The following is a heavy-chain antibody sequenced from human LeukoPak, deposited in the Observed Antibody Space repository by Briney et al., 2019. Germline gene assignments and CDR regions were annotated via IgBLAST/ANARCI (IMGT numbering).Heavy chain of an antibody. D-gene: IGHD3-10*01. V-gene: IGHV3-74*01. CDR3: AREHGSGRVYLDY. Sequence: GGSLRLSCAASGFTFSTYWMHWVRQAPGKGLVWVSRISSDGSSTTYADSVKGRFTISRDNAKNTLYLQMNSLRAEDTAVYYCAREHGSGRVYLDYWGQGTLVTVSS. J-gene: IGHJ4*02. CDR1: GFTFSTYW. CDR2: ISSDGSST.